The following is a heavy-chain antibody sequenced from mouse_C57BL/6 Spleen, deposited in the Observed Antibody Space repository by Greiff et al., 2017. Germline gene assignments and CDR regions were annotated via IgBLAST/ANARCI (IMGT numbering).Heavy chain of an antibody. CDR2: LDPSDSYT. V-gene: IGHV1-50*01. CDR3: ARRRQLRPFAMDY. D-gene: IGHD3-2*02. Sequence: VQLQQPGAELVKPGASVKLSCKASGYTFTSYWMQWVKQRPGQGLEWIGELDPSDSYTNYNQKFKGKATLTVDTSSSTAYMQLSSLTSEDSAVYYCARRRQLRPFAMDYWGQGTSVTVSS. CDR1: GYTFTSYW. J-gene: IGHJ4*01.